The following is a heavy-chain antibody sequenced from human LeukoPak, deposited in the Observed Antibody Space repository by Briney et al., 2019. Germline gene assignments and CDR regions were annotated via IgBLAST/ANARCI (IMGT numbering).Heavy chain of an antibody. CDR2: MSHSGST. CDR3: ARDQGGATYFDY. D-gene: IGHD1-26*01. Sequence: SETLSLTCTVSGGSLSSGYYWGWIRQPPGKGLEFIGSMSHSGSTFYNPSLKSRFTISLDTSKNQFSLRLSSVTAADTALYYCARDQGGATYFDYWGQGTLVTVSS. CDR1: GGSLSSGYY. V-gene: IGHV4-38-2*02. J-gene: IGHJ4*02.